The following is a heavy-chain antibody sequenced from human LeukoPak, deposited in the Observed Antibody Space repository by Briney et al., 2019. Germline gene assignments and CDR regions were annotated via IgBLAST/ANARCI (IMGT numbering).Heavy chain of an antibody. CDR1: GFTFSSYA. CDR2: ISYDGSNK. V-gene: IGHV3-30-3*01. D-gene: IGHD6-19*01. Sequence: PGRSLRLSCAASGFTFSSYAMHWVRRAPGKGLEWVAVISYDGSNKYYADSVKGRFTISRDNSKNTLYLQMNSLRAEDTAVYYCARERIAVAGYNWFDPWGQGTLVTVSS. CDR3: ARERIAVAGYNWFDP. J-gene: IGHJ5*02.